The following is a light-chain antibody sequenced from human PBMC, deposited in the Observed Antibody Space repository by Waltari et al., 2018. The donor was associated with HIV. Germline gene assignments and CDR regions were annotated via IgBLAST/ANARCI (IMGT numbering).Light chain of an antibody. J-gene: IGKJ2*01. V-gene: IGKV1-9*01. Sequence: DIQLTQSPSFLSASVGDRVTITCRASQDITRYLVWYHQKPGKAPKLLVYGASILQSGVPSRFSGSGSGTEFTLTISSLQPEDFGTYYCQQINSYPRTFGQGTKLDIK. CDR2: GAS. CDR1: QDITRY. CDR3: QQINSYPRT.